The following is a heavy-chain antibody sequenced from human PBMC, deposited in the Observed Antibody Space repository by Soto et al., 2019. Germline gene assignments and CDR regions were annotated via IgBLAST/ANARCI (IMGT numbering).Heavy chain of an antibody. CDR1: GFTFSSYA. D-gene: IGHD6-6*01. V-gene: IGHV3-23*01. CDR2: ISDSGGST. CDR3: AKDEVEQLVPAYFDY. Sequence: EVQLLESGGGLVQPGGSLRLSCAASGFTFSSYAMSWVRQAPGKGLEWVSAISDSGGSTYYADSVKGRFTISRDNSKNTLYLQMNSLRAEDTAVYYCAKDEVEQLVPAYFDYWGQGTLVTVSS. J-gene: IGHJ4*02.